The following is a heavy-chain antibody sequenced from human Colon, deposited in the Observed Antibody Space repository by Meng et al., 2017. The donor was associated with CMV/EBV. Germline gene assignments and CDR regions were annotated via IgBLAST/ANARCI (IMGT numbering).Heavy chain of an antibody. CDR2: INAGNGNT. CDR1: YTFTSLP. J-gene: IGHJ4*02. Sequence: YTFTSLPMHWVRQVPGQSIEWMGWINAGNGNTKYSQKFQDRVTITRDTSASTAYMELSDLRSEDTAVYYCARDRPDHVCGGDCWLDFWGQGTLVTVSS. CDR3: ARDRPDHVCGGDCWLDF. V-gene: IGHV1-3*01. D-gene: IGHD2-21*02.